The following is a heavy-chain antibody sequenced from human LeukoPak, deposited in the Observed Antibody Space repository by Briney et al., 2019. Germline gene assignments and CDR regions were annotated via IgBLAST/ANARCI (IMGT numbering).Heavy chain of an antibody. D-gene: IGHD3-22*01. CDR2: INPSGGST. CDR1: GYTFTSYY. V-gene: IGHV1-46*01. Sequence: ASVKVSCKASGYTFTSYYMHWVRQAPGQGLEWMGIINPSGGSTSYAQKFQGRVTMTRDTSTSTVYKELSSLRSEDTAVYYCAILDGYYDSSGYYTSTPGQGPDFDYWGQGTLVTVSS. J-gene: IGHJ4*02. CDR3: AILDGYYDSSGYYTSTPGQGPDFDY.